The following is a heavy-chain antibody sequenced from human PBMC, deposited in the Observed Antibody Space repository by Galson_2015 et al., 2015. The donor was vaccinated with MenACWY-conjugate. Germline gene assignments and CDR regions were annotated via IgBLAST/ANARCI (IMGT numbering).Heavy chain of an antibody. CDR1: GFTFTKYA. J-gene: IGHJ4*02. Sequence: SLRLSCAASGFTFTKYAMHWVRQAPGKGLEWVAIIWFDGSQTYYADSVRGRFTISRDNSKDTAFLQMNSLRAEDTAVYFCARTPRSYSGYTFGKWGQGTLVTVSS. CDR3: ARTPRSYSGYTFGK. CDR2: IWFDGSQT. V-gene: IGHV3-33*01. D-gene: IGHD5-12*01.